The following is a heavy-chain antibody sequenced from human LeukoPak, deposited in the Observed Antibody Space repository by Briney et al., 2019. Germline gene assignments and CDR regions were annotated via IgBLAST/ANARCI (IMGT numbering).Heavy chain of an antibody. V-gene: IGHV4-59*01. CDR2: IYYSGST. CDR3: ATGGLAYYYYGMDV. D-gene: IGHD3-16*01. J-gene: IGHJ6*02. CDR1: GGSISSYY. Sequence: PSETLSLTCTVSGGSISSYYWSWIRQPPGKGLEWIGYIYYSGSTNYNPSLKSRVTISVDTSKNQFSLKLSSVTAADTAVYYCATGGLAYYYYGMDVWGQGTTVTVSS.